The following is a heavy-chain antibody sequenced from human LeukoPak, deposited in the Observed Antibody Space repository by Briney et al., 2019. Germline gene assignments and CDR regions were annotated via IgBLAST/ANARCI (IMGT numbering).Heavy chain of an antibody. CDR1: GFTFSSYA. J-gene: IGHJ4*02. CDR2: ISGSGGST. V-gene: IGHV3-23*01. CDR3: AKRSSNYDAFYFDY. Sequence: QPGGSLRLSCAASGFTFSSYAMSWVRQAPGKGLEWVSAISGSGGSTYYADSVKGRFTISRDNPKNTLYLQMNSLRAEDTAVYYCAKRSSNYDAFYFDYWGQGTLVTVSS. D-gene: IGHD4-11*01.